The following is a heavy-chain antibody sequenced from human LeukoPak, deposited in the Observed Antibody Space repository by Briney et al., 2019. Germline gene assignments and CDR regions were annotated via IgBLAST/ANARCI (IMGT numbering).Heavy chain of an antibody. CDR1: GGSISSGDYY. J-gene: IGHJ4*02. D-gene: IGHD3-10*01. V-gene: IGHV4-30-4*01. CDR2: IYYSGST. CDR3: ARDRPYGSGEGMEYYFDY. Sequence: SETLSLTCTVSGGSISSGDYYWSWIRQPPGKGLEWIGYIYYSGSTYYNPSLKSRVTISVDTSKNQFSLKLSSVTAADTAVYYCARDRPYGSGEGMEYYFDYWGQGTLVTVSS.